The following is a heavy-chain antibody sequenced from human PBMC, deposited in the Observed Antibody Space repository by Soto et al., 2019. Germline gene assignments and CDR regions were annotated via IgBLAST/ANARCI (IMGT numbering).Heavy chain of an antibody. CDR2: ISSSSSYI. CDR3: AREGFDSSGYDRGLDY. Sequence: EVQLVESGGGLVKPGGSLRLSCAASGFTFSSYSMNWVRQAPGKGLEWVSAISSSSSYIYYADSVKGRFTISRDNAKNSLYLQMNSLRAEDTVVYYCAREGFDSSGYDRGLDYWGQGTLVTVSS. D-gene: IGHD3-22*01. CDR1: GFTFSSYS. V-gene: IGHV3-21*01. J-gene: IGHJ4*02.